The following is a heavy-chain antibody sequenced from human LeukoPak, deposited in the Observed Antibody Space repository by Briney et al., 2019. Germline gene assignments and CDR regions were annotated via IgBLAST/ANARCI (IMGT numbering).Heavy chain of an antibody. CDR2: MNPNSGNT. CDR3: ARRGTAMGFDYYYYYYMDV. D-gene: IGHD5-18*01. V-gene: IGHV1-8*03. Sequence: GASVKVSFKASGYTFTSYDINWVRQATGQGLEWMGWMNPNSGNTGYAQKFQGRVTITTNTPISTAYMELSSLRSEDAAVYYCARRGTAMGFDYYYYYYMDVWGKGTTVTVSS. J-gene: IGHJ6*03. CDR1: GYTFTSYD.